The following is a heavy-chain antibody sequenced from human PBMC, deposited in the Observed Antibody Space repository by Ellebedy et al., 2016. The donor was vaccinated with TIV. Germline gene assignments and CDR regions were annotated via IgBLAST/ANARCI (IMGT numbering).Heavy chain of an antibody. CDR1: GYTFTSYG. J-gene: IGHJ3*02. Sequence: AASVKVSCKASGYTFTSYGISWVRQAPGQGLEWMGWINPNSGGTNYAQKFQGRVTLTRDASISTAYMELSRLTSDDTAVYPCARDVAGYSSSSIWGQGTMVIVSS. V-gene: IGHV1-2*02. D-gene: IGHD6-13*01. CDR2: INPNSGGT. CDR3: ARDVAGYSSSSI.